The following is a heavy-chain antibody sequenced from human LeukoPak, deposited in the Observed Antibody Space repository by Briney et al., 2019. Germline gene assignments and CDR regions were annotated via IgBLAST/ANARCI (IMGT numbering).Heavy chain of an antibody. Sequence: RASVKVSCKASGYTFTGYHMHWVRQAPGQGLEWMGRINPNSGDTNYAQTFQGRVTMTRDTSISTAYMELSRLRSDDTAVYYCARDYCSSTSCLFDYWGQGTLVTVSS. J-gene: IGHJ4*02. CDR3: ARDYCSSTSCLFDY. CDR2: INPNSGDT. V-gene: IGHV1-2*06. D-gene: IGHD2-2*01. CDR1: GYTFTGYH.